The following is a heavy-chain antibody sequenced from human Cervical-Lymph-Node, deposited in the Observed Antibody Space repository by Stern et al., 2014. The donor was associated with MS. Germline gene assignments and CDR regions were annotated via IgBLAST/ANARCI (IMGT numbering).Heavy chain of an antibody. CDR1: GFSFSDYS. CDR3: ARDRFPHCSVASCYADNWLGP. D-gene: IGHD2-2*01. CDR2: MSSDGRNT. J-gene: IGHJ5*02. Sequence: QVQLVQSGGGVVQPGRSLRLSCVGSGFSFSDYSMHWVRQDPGKGLEWLAVMSSDGRNTYYADSMKGRFTISRDNSKSTVWLHMTSLRADDTSVFYCARDRFPHCSVASCYADNWLGPWGRGTLVTVSS. V-gene: IGHV3-30*03.